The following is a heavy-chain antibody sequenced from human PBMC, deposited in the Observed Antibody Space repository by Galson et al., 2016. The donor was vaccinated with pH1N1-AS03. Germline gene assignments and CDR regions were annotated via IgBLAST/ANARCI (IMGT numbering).Heavy chain of an antibody. J-gene: IGHJ4*02. CDR3: ARVQFDYDSSGYYSY. Sequence: SVKVSCKASGVSFNNYAINWLRQAPGQGLEWMGGIIPVFGKPNYAQQFHGRVTIMADKSTTTAYMELSSLRSEDTAVYYCARVQFDYDSSGYYSYWGQGTLVTVSS. CDR2: IIPVFGKP. V-gene: IGHV1-69*06. D-gene: IGHD3-22*01. CDR1: GVSFNNYA.